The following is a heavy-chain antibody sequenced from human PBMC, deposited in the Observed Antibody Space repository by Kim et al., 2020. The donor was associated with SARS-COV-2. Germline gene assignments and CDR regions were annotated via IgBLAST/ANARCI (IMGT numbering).Heavy chain of an antibody. D-gene: IGHD4-17*01. J-gene: IGHJ4*02. Sequence: GGSLRLSCAASGFTFSSYAMNWVRQAPGKGLEWVSILSSSGDNTYYADSVMGRFTITRDNSKNTPYLQMNSLRAEAKAVYHCANTVTRAYYFDYWGQGPLVFFSS. CDR1: GFTFSSYA. V-gene: IGHV3-23*01. CDR3: ANTVTRAYYFDY. CDR2: LSSSGDNT.